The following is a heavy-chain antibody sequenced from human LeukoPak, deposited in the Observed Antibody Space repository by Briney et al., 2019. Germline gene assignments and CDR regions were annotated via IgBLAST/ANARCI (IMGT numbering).Heavy chain of an antibody. D-gene: IGHD1-26*01. CDR2: IYSGGST. Sequence: PGGFLRLSCAASGFTVSSNYMSWVRQAPGKGLEWVSVIYSGGSTYYADSVKGRLTISRDNSKNTVYLQMNSLRAEDTAVYYCARSSAPLEVGDFDYWGQGTLVTVSS. CDR1: GFTVSSNY. CDR3: ARSSAPLEVGDFDY. V-gene: IGHV3-66*01. J-gene: IGHJ4*02.